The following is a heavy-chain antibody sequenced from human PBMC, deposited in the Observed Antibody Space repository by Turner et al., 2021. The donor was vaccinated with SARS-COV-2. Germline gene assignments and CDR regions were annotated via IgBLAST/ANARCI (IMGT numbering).Heavy chain of an antibody. V-gene: IGHV4-31*03. CDR1: GGSVNGRDYY. CDR3: VRTLIVITLPPGTFDL. J-gene: IGHJ3*01. CDR2: VYQSGNA. D-gene: IGHD1-26*01. Sequence: QVQLQESGPGLVKPSQSLSLTCTVDGGSVNGRDYYWGWIRQLPGKGLEWLGYVYQSGNAYYNPSLQDRLTLSVDTSMNQFSLTLSSVTVADTAVYYCVRTLIVITLPPGTFDLWGQGTVVTVSS.